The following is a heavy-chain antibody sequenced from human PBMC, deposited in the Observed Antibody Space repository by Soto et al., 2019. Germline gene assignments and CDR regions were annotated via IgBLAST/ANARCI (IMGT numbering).Heavy chain of an antibody. CDR1: GYTFTSYY. D-gene: IGHD4-17*01. Sequence: GASVKVSCKASGYTFTSYYMHWLRQAPGPGLEWMGIINPSGGSTSYAQKFQGRVTMTRDTSTSTVYMELSSLRSEDTAVYYCARGRPLLLRTVPDAFDIWGQGTMVTVTS. CDR3: ARGRPLLLRTVPDAFDI. CDR2: INPSGGST. J-gene: IGHJ3*02. V-gene: IGHV1-46*01.